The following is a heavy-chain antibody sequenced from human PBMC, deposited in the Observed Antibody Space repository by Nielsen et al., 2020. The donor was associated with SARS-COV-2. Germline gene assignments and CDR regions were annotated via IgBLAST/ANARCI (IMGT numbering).Heavy chain of an antibody. Sequence: LSCNVSGESPFTGGIDWVRQAPGQGFEWMGWISVYNGNTNHAENFQARVTMTTEKSTSTTYMELTSLRSDDTAVYYCARSTGVLGPKHFDSWGQGTLVTVSS. J-gene: IGHJ4*02. CDR2: ISVYNGNT. D-gene: IGHD5/OR15-5a*01. CDR1: GESPFTGG. CDR3: ARSTGVLGPKHFDS. V-gene: IGHV1-18*01.